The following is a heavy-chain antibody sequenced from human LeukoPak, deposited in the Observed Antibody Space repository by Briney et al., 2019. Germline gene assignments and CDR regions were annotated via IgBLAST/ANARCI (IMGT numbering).Heavy chain of an antibody. V-gene: IGHV1-69*05. CDR2: IIPIFGTA. CDR1: GGTFSSYA. CDR3: AWRGYSYGYFDY. Sequence: SVKVSCKASGGTFSSYAISWVRQAPGQGLEWMGGIIPIFGTANYAQKFQGRVTITTDESTSTAYMELSSLRSEDTAVYYCAWRGYSYGYFDYWGQGTLVTVSS. D-gene: IGHD5-18*01. J-gene: IGHJ4*02.